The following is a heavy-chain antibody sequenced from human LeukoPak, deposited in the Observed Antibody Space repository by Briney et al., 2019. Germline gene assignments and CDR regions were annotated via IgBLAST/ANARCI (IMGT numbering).Heavy chain of an antibody. CDR2: ISAYNGNT. D-gene: IGHD6-25*01. CDR3: ARAPRYSSGDY. J-gene: IGHJ4*02. CDR1: GYTFTGYY. V-gene: IGHV1-18*04. Sequence: ASVKVSCKASGYTFTGYYMHWVRQAPGQGLEWMGWISAYNGNTNYAQKLQGRVTMTTDTSTSTAYMELRSLRSDDTAVYYCARAPRYSSGDYWGQGTLVTVSS.